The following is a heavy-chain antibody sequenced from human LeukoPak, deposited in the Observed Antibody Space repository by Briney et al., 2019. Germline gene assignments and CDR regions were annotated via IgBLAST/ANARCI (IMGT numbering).Heavy chain of an antibody. D-gene: IGHD6-6*01. J-gene: IGHJ4*02. CDR1: GGSISSSNW. CDR2: IYHSGST. CDR3: ARQSSIAARSPFDY. Sequence: PSETLSLTRAVSGGSISSSNWWSWVRQPPGKGLEWIGEIYHSGSTNYNPSLKSRVTISVDKSKNQFSLKLSSVTAADTAVYYCARQSSIAARSPFDYWGQGTLVTVSS. V-gene: IGHV4-4*02.